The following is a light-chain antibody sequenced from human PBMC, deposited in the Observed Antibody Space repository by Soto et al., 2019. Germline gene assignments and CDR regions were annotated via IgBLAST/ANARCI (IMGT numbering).Light chain of an antibody. CDR2: GAS. J-gene: IGKJ2*01. V-gene: IGKV3-20*01. CDR1: QKIRTSY. CDR3: QQCDTSPPT. Sequence: EIVLTQSPGILSLCPGERATLTCRASQKIRTSYFSWYQKRPGQAPRLLMYGASKRATDVPDRFSGSGSGTDFTLTISRMEPEDFVVYYCQQCDTSPPTFGQGTKLEI.